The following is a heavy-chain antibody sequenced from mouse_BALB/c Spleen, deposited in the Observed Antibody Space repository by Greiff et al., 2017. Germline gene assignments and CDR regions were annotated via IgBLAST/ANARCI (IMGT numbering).Heavy chain of an antibody. CDR1: GYAFSSSW. J-gene: IGHJ4*01. V-gene: IGHV1-82*01. CDR2: IYPGDGDT. CDR3: ARSAGNAMDY. Sequence: VQLQQSGPELVKPGASVKISCKASGYAFSSSWMNWVKQRPGQGLEWIGRIYPGDGDTNFNGKFKGKATLTADKSSSTAYMQLSSLTSVDSAVYFCARSAGNAMDYWGQGTSVTVSS. D-gene: IGHD1-1*02.